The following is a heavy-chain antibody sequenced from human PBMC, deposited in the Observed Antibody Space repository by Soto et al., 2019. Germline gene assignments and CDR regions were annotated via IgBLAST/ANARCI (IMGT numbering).Heavy chain of an antibody. CDR3: ARGQSSSWYWYFDL. V-gene: IGHV1-69*02. J-gene: IGHJ2*01. Sequence: QVQLVQSGAEVKKPGSSVKVSCKASGGTFSSYTISWVRQAPGQGLEWMGRIIPILGIANYAQKFQGRVTITADKSTSTANMELSSLRSEGTAVYYCARGQSSSWYWYFDLWGRGTLVTVSS. CDR1: GGTFSSYT. CDR2: IIPILGIA. D-gene: IGHD6-13*01.